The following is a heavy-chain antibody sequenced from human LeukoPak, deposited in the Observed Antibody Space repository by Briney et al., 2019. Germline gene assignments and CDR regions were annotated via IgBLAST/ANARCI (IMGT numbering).Heavy chain of an antibody. CDR1: GLTFRNYG. V-gene: IGHV3-33*01. CDR2: IYYDGSEK. J-gene: IGHJ6*02. Sequence: GGSLRLSCATSGLTFRNYGMHWVRQTPGKGLEWVAIIYYDGSEKFYADSVKGRFTISRDNAKSTLYLQMNSLRAEDTAVYYCARAVRRVMVITPPYYYYGMDVWGQGTTVTVSS. CDR3: ARAVRRVMVITPPYYYYGMDV. D-gene: IGHD3-22*01.